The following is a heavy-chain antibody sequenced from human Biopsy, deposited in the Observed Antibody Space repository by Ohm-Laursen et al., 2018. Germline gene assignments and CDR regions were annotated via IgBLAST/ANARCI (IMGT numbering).Heavy chain of an antibody. J-gene: IGHJ5*02. CDR1: GAIFSNYA. V-gene: IGHV1-69*13. CDR3: ARLAQIYGDSPFDP. D-gene: IGHD4-17*01. CDR2: IIPLFGAP. Sequence: SVKVSCKASGAIFSNYAITWVRQAPGQGLEWMGGIIPLFGAPNYAQKFQGRLTITEDESKSTTYMELSSLRSEDTAVYYCARLAQIYGDSPFDPWGQGTLVTVSS.